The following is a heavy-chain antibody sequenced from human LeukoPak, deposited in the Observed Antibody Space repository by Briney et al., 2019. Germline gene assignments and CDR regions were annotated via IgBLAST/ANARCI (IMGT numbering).Heavy chain of an antibody. CDR2: ISYDGRHK. Sequence: GRSLRLSCAASGFTSNTYTMHWVRQAPGKGLEWGAVISYDGRHKYYTDSVKGRFTISRDNSKNTLYPQMNSLRVEDTAVYYCARDGSASITIFGVVLKGFFDFWGRGTLVTVSS. CDR1: GFTSNTYT. D-gene: IGHD3-3*01. V-gene: IGHV3-30-3*01. J-gene: IGHJ2*01. CDR3: ARDGSASITIFGVVLKGFFDF.